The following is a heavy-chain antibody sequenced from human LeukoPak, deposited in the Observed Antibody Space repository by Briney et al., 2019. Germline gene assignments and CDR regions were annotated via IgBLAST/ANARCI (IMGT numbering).Heavy chain of an antibody. J-gene: IGHJ3*02. CDR2: IKQDGSEK. Sequence: PGGSLRLSCEAAGTTFSRYWMNWVRQAPGKGLEWVANIKQDGSEKHYVDSVKGRFTISRDNAKNSLYLQMNSLRAEDTAVYYCARALTLAAAGTKSAFDIWGQGTMVTVSS. CDR1: GTTFSRYW. D-gene: IGHD6-13*01. V-gene: IGHV3-7*01. CDR3: ARALTLAAAGTKSAFDI.